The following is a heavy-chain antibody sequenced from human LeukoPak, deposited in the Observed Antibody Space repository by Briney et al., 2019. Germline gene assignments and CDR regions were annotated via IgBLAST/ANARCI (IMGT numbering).Heavy chain of an antibody. CDR1: AYTFTDYY. CDR3: ARDKAAAAGPENY. J-gene: IGHJ4*02. CDR2: INPNSGGT. D-gene: IGHD6-13*01. V-gene: IGHV1-2*02. Sequence: ASVKVSCKTSAYTFTDYYMHWVRQAPGQGLEWMGWINPNSGGTNYAQKFQGRVTMTRDTSISTAYMELSRLRSDDTAVYYCARDKAAAAGPENYWGQGTLVTVSS.